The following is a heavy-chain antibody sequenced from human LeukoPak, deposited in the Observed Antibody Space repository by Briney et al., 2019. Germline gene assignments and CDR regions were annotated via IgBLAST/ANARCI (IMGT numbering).Heavy chain of an antibody. CDR3: ARGLSGYASSLGY. J-gene: IGHJ4*02. Sequence: GGSLRLSCAASGFTFSNYWMHWVRQVPGKGLVWVSRINSDGSSTSYADSVRGRFSISRDNAKNTLYLQMNSLRAEDTAVYYCARGLSGYASSLGYWGQGTRVTGSP. CDR2: INSDGSST. V-gene: IGHV3-74*01. D-gene: IGHD6-6*01. CDR1: GFTFSNYW.